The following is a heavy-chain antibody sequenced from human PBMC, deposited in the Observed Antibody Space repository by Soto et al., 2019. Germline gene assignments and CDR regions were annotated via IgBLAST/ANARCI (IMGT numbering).Heavy chain of an antibody. CDR3: AREQQLDTGNFDY. J-gene: IGHJ4*02. D-gene: IGHD1-1*01. CDR2: INAGNGNT. V-gene: IGHV1-3*01. Sequence: QVQLVQSGAEVKKPGSSVKVSCKDSGYTFTNYAIHWVRQAPGQRLEWMGWINAGNGNTKYSQKFQDRVTITRDTSASTVYMALSSLRFEDTAVYYCAREQQLDTGNFDYWGQGTLVTVSS. CDR1: GYTFTNYA.